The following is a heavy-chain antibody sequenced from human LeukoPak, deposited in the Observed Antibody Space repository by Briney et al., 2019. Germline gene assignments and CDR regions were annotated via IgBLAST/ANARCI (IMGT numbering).Heavy chain of an antibody. V-gene: IGHV1-69*13. Sequence: ASVKVSCKASVGTFSSYAISWVRQAPGQGLEWMGGIIPIFGAANYAQKFRGRVTITADESTSTAYMELSSLRSEDTAVYYCARAAYYYDSSAKSKGYYYYGMDVWGQGTTVTVSS. CDR3: ARAAYYYDSSAKSKGYYYYGMDV. D-gene: IGHD3-22*01. CDR1: VGTFSSYA. J-gene: IGHJ6*02. CDR2: IIPIFGAA.